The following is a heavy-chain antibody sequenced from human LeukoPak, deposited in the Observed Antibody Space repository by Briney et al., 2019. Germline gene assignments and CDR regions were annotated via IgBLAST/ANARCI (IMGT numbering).Heavy chain of an antibody. D-gene: IGHD3-22*01. CDR2: ISGSGGST. J-gene: IGHJ4*02. V-gene: IGHV3-23*01. CDR3: AKDRGGVVVRALDY. CDR1: GFTFSSYE. Sequence: GGSLRLSCAASGFTFSSYEMNWVRQAPGKGLEWVSGISGSGGSTYYADSVKGRFTISRDNSKNTLYLQMDSLRVEDTAVYYCAKDRGGVVVRALDYWGQGTLVTVSS.